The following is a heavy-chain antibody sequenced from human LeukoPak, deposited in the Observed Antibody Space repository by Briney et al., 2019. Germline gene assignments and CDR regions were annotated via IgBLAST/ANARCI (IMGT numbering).Heavy chain of an antibody. CDR1: GGSFSGYY. V-gene: IGHV4-34*01. CDR3: ARRRGQWLADY. Sequence: NPPETLPLTCAVYGGSFSGYYWSWIRQPPGEGLEWMGEINHSGSTNYNPALMSRVTISVDPSKNQFSVKLSSVTAADTAVYYCARRRGQWLADYWGQGTLVTVSS. CDR2: INHSGST. J-gene: IGHJ4*02. D-gene: IGHD6-19*01.